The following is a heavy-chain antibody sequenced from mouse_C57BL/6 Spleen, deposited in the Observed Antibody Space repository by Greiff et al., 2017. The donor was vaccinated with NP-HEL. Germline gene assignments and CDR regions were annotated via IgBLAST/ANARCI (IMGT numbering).Heavy chain of an antibody. V-gene: IGHV1-53*01. CDR2: INPSNGDT. Sequence: QVQLQQPGTELVKPGASVKLSCKASGYTFTSYWMHWVKQRPGQGLEWIGNINPSNGDTNYNEKFKSKATLTVDKSSRTAYMQLSSLTSEDSAVYYCARSGLRQAGDYWGQGTTLTVSS. CDR3: ARSGLRQAGDY. CDR1: GYTFTSYW. D-gene: IGHD2-4*01. J-gene: IGHJ2*01.